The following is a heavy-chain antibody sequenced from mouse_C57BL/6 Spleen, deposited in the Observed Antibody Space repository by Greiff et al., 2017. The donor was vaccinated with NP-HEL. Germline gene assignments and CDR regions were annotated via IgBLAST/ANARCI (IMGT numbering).Heavy chain of an antibody. V-gene: IGHV1-72*01. D-gene: IGHD2-1*01. Sequence: VKQRPGRGLKWIGRIDPNSGGTKYNEKFKSKATLTVDKPSSTAYMQLSSLTSEDSAVYYCARFDGNFRFAYWGQGTLVTVSA. J-gene: IGHJ3*01. CDR2: IDPNSGGT. CDR3: ARFDGNFRFAY.